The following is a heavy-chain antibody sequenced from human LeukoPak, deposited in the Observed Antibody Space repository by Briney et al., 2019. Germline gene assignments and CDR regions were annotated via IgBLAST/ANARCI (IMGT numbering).Heavy chain of an antibody. V-gene: IGHV3-30*02. Sequence: GGSLRLSCAASGFTFSSYEMNWVRQAPGKGLEWVAFIRYDGSNKYYADSVKGRFTISRDNSKNTLYLQMNSLRAEDTAVYYRAKDYYDSSAYDYWGQGTLVTVSS. CDR3: AKDYYDSSAYDY. CDR1: GFTFSSYE. D-gene: IGHD3-22*01. J-gene: IGHJ4*02. CDR2: IRYDGSNK.